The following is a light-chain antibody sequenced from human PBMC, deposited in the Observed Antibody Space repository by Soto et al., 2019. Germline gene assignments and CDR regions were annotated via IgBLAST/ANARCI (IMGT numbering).Light chain of an antibody. CDR2: KAS. CDR3: QQYSSYPWT. J-gene: IGKJ1*01. Sequence: DIQMTQSPSTLSASVGDRVTITCRTSQSISSWVAWYQQKPGKDPKLLIYKASSLESGVPSRFSGSGSGTEFTLTISSLQPDDFATYYCQQYSSYPWTFGQGTKVEIK. V-gene: IGKV1-5*03. CDR1: QSISSW.